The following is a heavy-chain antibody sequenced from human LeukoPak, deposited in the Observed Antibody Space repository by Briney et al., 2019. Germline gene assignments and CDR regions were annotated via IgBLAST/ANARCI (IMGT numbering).Heavy chain of an antibody. Sequence: GGSLRLSCAASGFTFSSYWMSWVRQAPGKGLEWVANIKQDGSEEYYVDSVKGRFTISRDNAKNSLYLQMNSLTAEDTAVYYCARLLSNYYYYYMDVWSKGTTVTVSS. CDR3: ARLLSNYYYYYMDV. CDR1: GFTFSSYW. J-gene: IGHJ6*03. CDR2: IKQDGSEE. V-gene: IGHV3-7*01. D-gene: IGHD2/OR15-2a*01.